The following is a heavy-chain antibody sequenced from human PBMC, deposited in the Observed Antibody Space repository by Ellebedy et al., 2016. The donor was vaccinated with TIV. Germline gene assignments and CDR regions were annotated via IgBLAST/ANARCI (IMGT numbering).Heavy chain of an antibody. CDR3: VSAPYCSSPAGPNPYGVDV. J-gene: IGHJ6*02. D-gene: IGHD2-2*01. Sequence: AASVKVSCKTSGCTFSSQGISWLRQPRGQGLDWMGGIIPLFSIPNYAQKFRDRVTITADASTATAFLELSSLRSDDTAVYYCVSAPYCSSPAGPNPYGVDVWGQGTTVTVSS. CDR1: GCTFSSQG. CDR2: IIPLFSIP. V-gene: IGHV1-69*13.